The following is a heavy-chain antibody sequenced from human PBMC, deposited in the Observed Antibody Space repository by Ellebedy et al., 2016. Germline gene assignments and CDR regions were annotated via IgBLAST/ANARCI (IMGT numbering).Heavy chain of an antibody. CDR2: IYHSGST. V-gene: IGHV4-38-2*02. CDR1: GYSISSGYY. CDR3: ARQSPRYSGYGWVGGDFDY. J-gene: IGHJ4*02. D-gene: IGHD5-12*01. Sequence: SETLSLXXTVSGYSISSGYYWGWIRQPPGKGLEWIGSIYHSGSTYYNPSLKSRVTISVDTSKNQFSLKLSSVTAADTAVYYCARQSPRYSGYGWVGGDFDYWGQGTLVTVSS.